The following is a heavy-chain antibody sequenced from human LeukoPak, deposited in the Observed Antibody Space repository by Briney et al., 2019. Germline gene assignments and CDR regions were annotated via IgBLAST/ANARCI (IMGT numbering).Heavy chain of an antibody. CDR3: ARLSGYSSGHYYSDY. V-gene: IGHV4-59*01. CDR2: IYYRGST. J-gene: IGHJ4*02. D-gene: IGHD3-22*01. CDR1: GGSISSDY. Sequence: PSETLSLTCTVSGGSISSDYWSWIRQPPGKGLEWIGYIYYRGSTNYNPSLKSRVTISVDTSKNQFSLKLSSVTAADTAVYYCARLSGYSSGHYYSDYWGQETLVTVSS.